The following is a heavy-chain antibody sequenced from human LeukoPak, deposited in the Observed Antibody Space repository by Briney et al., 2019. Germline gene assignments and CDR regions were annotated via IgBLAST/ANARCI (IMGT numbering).Heavy chain of an antibody. Sequence: AASVKVSCTASRGTFSSYAISWVRQAPGQGLEWMGGIIPIFGTANYAQKFQGRVTITADESTSTAYMELSSLRSEDTAVYYCARVGYYGSGSYSHDYWGQGTLVTVSS. V-gene: IGHV1-69*01. D-gene: IGHD3-10*01. CDR2: IIPIFGTA. J-gene: IGHJ4*02. CDR1: RGTFSSYA. CDR3: ARVGYYGSGSYSHDY.